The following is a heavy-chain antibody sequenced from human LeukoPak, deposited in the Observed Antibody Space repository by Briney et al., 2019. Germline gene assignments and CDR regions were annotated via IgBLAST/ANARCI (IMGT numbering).Heavy chain of an antibody. J-gene: IGHJ4*02. CDR1: GFTFDDYA. CDR3: AKGHPGYSSSWYVGY. CDR2: ISGSGGST. Sequence: GGSLRLSCAASGFTFDDYAMSWVRQAPGKGLEWVSAISGSGGSTYYADSVKGRFTISRDNSKNTLYLQMNSLRAEDTAVYYCAKGHPGYSSSWYVGYWGQGALVTVSS. V-gene: IGHV3-23*01. D-gene: IGHD6-13*01.